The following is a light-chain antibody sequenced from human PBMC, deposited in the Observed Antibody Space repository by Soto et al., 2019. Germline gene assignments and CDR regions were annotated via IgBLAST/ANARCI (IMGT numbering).Light chain of an antibody. J-gene: IGLJ2*01. CDR1: SNDVGGYNY. Sequence: QSALTQPRSVSGSPGQSVTISCTGTSNDVGGYNYVSWYQHHPGKAPKLMIYDVSQRPSGVPDRFSGSKSGNTASLTISGLQAEDEADYYCCSYAGSYTLVIFGRGTKVTVL. CDR2: DVS. V-gene: IGLV2-11*01. CDR3: CSYAGSYTLVI.